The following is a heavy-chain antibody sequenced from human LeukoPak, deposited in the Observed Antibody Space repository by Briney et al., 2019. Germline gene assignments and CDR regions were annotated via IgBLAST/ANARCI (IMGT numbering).Heavy chain of an antibody. CDR3: ARGPSVLITHFYN. CDR2: VSYDGSNK. J-gene: IGHJ4*02. Sequence: GGSLSLSCSASGFSFRSYAMHWVRQAPGSGLEGMAVVSYDGSNKYYADSVKGRFTISRDNSKNPVQLQMSSLRAEHTAVYYCARGPSVLITHFYNWGQGTLVTVSS. D-gene: IGHD3-22*01. V-gene: IGHV3-30-3*01. CDR1: GFSFRSYA.